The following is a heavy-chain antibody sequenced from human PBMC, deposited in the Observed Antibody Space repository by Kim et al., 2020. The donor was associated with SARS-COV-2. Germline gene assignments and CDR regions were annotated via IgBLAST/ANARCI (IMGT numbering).Heavy chain of an antibody. D-gene: IGHD5-18*01. CDR2: IYHSGST. CDR3: ARARGEGYSYGYYYYYGMDV. CDR1: GGSISSSNW. V-gene: IGHV4-4*02. J-gene: IGHJ6*02. Sequence: SETLSLTCAVSGGSISSSNWWSWVRQPPGKGLEWIGEIYHSGSTNYNPSLKSRVTISVDKSKNQFSLKLSSVTAADTAVYYCARARGEGYSYGYYYYYGMDVWGQGTTVTVSS.